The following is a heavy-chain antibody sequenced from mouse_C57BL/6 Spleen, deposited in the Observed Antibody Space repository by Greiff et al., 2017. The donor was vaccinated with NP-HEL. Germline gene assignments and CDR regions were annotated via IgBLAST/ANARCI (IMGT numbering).Heavy chain of an antibody. CDR1: GYSFTSYY. J-gene: IGHJ3*01. CDR2: IYPGSGNT. CDR3: AREANWAWFAY. V-gene: IGHV1-66*01. Sequence: QVQLQQSGPELVKPGASVKISCKASGYSFTSYYIHWVKQRPGQGLEWIGWIYPGSGNTKYNEKFKGKATLTADTSSSTAYMQLSSLTSEDSAVYYCAREANWAWFAYWGQGTLVTVSA. D-gene: IGHD4-1*01.